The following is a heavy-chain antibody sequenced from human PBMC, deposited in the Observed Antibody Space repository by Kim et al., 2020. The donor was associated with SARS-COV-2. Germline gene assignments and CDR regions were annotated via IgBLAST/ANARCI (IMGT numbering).Heavy chain of an antibody. CDR2: VFDSGST. D-gene: IGHD3-22*01. J-gene: IGHJ2*01. CDR1: GGSISYYY. CDR3: ARGKYYYDGSGNPRFWYFVF. Sequence: SETLSLTCTVSGGSISYYYWTWIRQPPGKGLEWIGYVFDSGSTNYNPSLKSRVTISLGTSKKQFSLQLTSVTASDTAVYYCARGKYYYDGSGNPRFWYFVFCAQCSLGT. V-gene: IGHV4-59*01.